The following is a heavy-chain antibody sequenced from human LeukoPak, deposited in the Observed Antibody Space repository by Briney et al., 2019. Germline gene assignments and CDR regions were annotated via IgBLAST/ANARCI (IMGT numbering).Heavy chain of an antibody. CDR2: ISWDGGST. V-gene: IGHV3-43D*03. CDR3: AKASSSWYYYYMDV. J-gene: IGHJ6*03. D-gene: IGHD6-13*01. CDR1: RFTFSSYS. Sequence: GGSLRLSCAASRFTFSSYSMNWVRQAPGKGLEWVSLISWDGGSTYYADSVKGRFTISRDNSKNSLYLQMNSLRAEDTALYYCAKASSSWYYYYMDVWGKGTTVTVSS.